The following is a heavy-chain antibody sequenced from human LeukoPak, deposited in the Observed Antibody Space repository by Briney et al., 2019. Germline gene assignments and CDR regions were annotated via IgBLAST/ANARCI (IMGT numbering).Heavy chain of an antibody. V-gene: IGHV3-23*01. CDR1: GFTFSSYA. J-gene: IGHJ4*02. Sequence: GGSLRLSCAASGFTFSSYAMSWVRQTPGKGLECVSTIRGSDSRTYYADSVKGRFTISRDNSTNTLYLQMNSLRAGDTAVYYCTKSGSRGTVDYWGQGTLVTVSS. D-gene: IGHD1/OR15-1a*01. CDR2: IRGSDSRT. CDR3: TKSGSRGTVDY.